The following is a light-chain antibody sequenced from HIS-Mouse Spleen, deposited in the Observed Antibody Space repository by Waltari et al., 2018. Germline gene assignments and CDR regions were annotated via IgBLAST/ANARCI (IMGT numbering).Light chain of an antibody. V-gene: IGKV1-17*03. CDR2: AAS. CDR3: LQHNSYSYT. J-gene: IGKJ2*01. Sequence: EIQMTQSPSAMSASVGDRVTITCRASQGLSNYLAGFQQKPWKVPKRLIYAASSLQSGVPSRFSGSGSVTEFTLTISSLQPEDFATYYCLQHNSYSYTFGQGTKLEIK. CDR1: QGLSNY.